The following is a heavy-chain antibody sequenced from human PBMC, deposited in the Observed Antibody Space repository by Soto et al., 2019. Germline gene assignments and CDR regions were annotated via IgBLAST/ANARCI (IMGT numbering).Heavy chain of an antibody. V-gene: IGHV3-23*01. Sequence: EVQLLESGGGLVQPGGSLRLSCAASGFTSSSYAMSWVRQAPGKGLEWVSAIVGSGGNTNYADSVRGRFAISRDNSKNTLSLEMNSLRGEDTAVYYCAKYDVAYYFYNYMDVWGKGTTVTVSS. J-gene: IGHJ6*03. CDR3: AKYDVAYYFYNYMDV. D-gene: IGHD3-3*01. CDR1: GFTSSSYA. CDR2: IVGSGGNT.